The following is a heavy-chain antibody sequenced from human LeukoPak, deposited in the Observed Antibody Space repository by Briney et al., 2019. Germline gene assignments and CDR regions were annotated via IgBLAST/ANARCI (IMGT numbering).Heavy chain of an antibody. CDR1: GYTFSSYG. J-gene: IGHJ4*02. V-gene: IGHV1-18*01. CDR2: ISAYNGNT. D-gene: IGHD1-26*01. CDR3: ARGPRGVGAKNPDY. Sequence: ASVKVSCKASGYTFSSYGVSWVRQAPGQGLEWMGWISAYNGNTNYAQKFQGRVTMTTDTSTSTAYMELRSLRSDDTAVYYCARGPRGVGAKNPDYWGQGTLVTVSS.